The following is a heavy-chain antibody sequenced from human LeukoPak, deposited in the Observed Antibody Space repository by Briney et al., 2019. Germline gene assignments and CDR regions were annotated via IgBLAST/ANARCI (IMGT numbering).Heavy chain of an antibody. J-gene: IGHJ3*02. V-gene: IGHV5-10-1*01. D-gene: IGHD3-9*01. Sequence: GESLRISCQGSGCIFTSYWISWVRQMPGKGLEWMGRIDPSDSYTNYSPSFQGHVTISADKSISTAYLQWSSLKASDTAMYYCARPQTDILTGYYNGAFDIWGQGTMVTVSS. CDR1: GCIFTSYW. CDR2: IDPSDSYT. CDR3: ARPQTDILTGYYNGAFDI.